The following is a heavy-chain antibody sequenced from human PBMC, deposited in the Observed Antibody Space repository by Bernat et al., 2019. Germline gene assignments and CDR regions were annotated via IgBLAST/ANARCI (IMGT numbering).Heavy chain of an antibody. D-gene: IGHD2-8*01. CDR3: ASMYYYGMDA. Sequence: EVQLVESGGGLVKPGRSLRLSCTASGFTFGDYAMSWFRQAPGKGLEWVGFIRSKAYGGTTEYAASVKGRFTISRDDSKSIAYLQMNSLKTEDTAVYYCASMYYYGMDAWGQGTTVTVSS. V-gene: IGHV3-49*05. J-gene: IGHJ6*02. CDR1: GFTFGDYA. CDR2: IRSKAYGGTT.